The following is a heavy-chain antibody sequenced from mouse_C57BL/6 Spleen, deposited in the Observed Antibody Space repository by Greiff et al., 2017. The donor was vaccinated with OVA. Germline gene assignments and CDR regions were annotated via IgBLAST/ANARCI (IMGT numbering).Heavy chain of an antibody. CDR2: LDPENGDT. Sequence: VQLQQSGAELVRPGASVKLSCTASGFNIKDDYMHWVKQRPEQGLEWIGWLDPENGDTEYASKFQGKATITADTSSNTAYLQLSSLTSEDTAVYYCTTGGGDYWGQGTTLTVSS. D-gene: IGHD1-1*02. V-gene: IGHV14-4*01. J-gene: IGHJ2*01. CDR1: GFNIKDDY. CDR3: TTGGGDY.